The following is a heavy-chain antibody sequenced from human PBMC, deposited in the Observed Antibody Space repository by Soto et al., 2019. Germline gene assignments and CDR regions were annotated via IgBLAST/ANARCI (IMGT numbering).Heavy chain of an antibody. CDR1: GGSISSSSYY. J-gene: IGHJ4*02. CDR2: IYYSGST. D-gene: IGHD5-12*01. CDR3: ASSGYSGYDFGY. V-gene: IGHV4-39*01. Sequence: SETLSLTCIVSGGSISSSSYYWGWIRQPPGKGLEWIGSIYYSGSTYYNPSLKSRVTISVDTSKNQFSLKLSSVTAADTAVYYCASSGYSGYDFGYWGQGTLVTVSS.